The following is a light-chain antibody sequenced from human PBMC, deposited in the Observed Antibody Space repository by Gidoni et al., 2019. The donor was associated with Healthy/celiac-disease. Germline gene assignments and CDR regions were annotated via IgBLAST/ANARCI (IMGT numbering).Light chain of an antibody. CDR3: QQYDSYPFT. CDR2: AAS. V-gene: IGKV1-16*02. J-gene: IGKJ3*01. Sequence: DIKMTQSPSSLSASVGDRVTITCRASHGSSNYLAWFQQKPGKAHKSLIYAASSLQSGVPSKFSGSGSGTDFTLTISSLQPEDIATYYCQQYDSYPFTFGPGTKVEIK. CDR1: HGSSNY.